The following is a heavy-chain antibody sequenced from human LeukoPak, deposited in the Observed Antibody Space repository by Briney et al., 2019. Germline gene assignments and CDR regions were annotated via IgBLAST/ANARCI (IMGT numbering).Heavy chain of an antibody. D-gene: IGHD6-6*01. CDR1: GFTFNRRG. V-gene: IGHV3-20*04. Sequence: PGGSLRLSCGASGFTFNRRGMHWVRQAPGKGLEWVSGINWNGGSTGYADSVKGRFTISRDNAKNSLYLQMNSLRAEDTALYYCARASSIAARGDFDYWGQGTLVTVSS. CDR2: INWNGGST. J-gene: IGHJ4*02. CDR3: ARASSIAARGDFDY.